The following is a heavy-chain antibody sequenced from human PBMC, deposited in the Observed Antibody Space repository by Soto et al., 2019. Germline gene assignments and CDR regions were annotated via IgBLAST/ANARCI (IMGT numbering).Heavy chain of an antibody. D-gene: IGHD3-9*01. CDR1: GFTFDDYA. Sequence: GGSLRLSCAASGFTFDDYAMHWVRQAPGKGLEWVSGVSWNSGSIDYADSVKGRFTISRDNAKNSLYLQMNSLRAEDTAFYYCAKDIFDSPPRGYFDFWGQGTLVTVSS. CDR3: AKDIFDSPPRGYFDF. J-gene: IGHJ4*02. V-gene: IGHV3-9*01. CDR2: VSWNSGSI.